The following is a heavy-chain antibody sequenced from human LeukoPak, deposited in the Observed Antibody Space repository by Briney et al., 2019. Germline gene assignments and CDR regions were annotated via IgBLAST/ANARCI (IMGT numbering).Heavy chain of an antibody. CDR2: ISSSSSYI. J-gene: IGHJ4*02. D-gene: IGHD6-13*01. CDR1: GFTFSSYS. CDR3: ARDLTQLALFDY. Sequence: PGGSLRLSCAASGFTFSSYSMNWVRQAPGKGLEWVSSISSSSSYIYYADSVKGRFTISRDNAKNSLYLQMNSLRPEDTAVYFCARDLTQLALFDYWGQGTLVTVSS. V-gene: IGHV3-21*01.